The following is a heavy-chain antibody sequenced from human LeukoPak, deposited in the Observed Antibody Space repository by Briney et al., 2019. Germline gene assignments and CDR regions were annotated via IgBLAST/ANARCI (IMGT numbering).Heavy chain of an antibody. D-gene: IGHD3-22*01. CDR1: GFTFSSYG. V-gene: IGHV3-30*18. Sequence: GGSLRLSCAASGFTFSSYGMHWVRQAPGKGLEWVAVISYDGSNKYYADSVKGRFTISRDNSKNTLYLQMNSLRAEDTAVYYCAKGYDSSGYYFDYWGQGTLVTVPS. J-gene: IGHJ4*02. CDR2: ISYDGSNK. CDR3: AKGYDSSGYYFDY.